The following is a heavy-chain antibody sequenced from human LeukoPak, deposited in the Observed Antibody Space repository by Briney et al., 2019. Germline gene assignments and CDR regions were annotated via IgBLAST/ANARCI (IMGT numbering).Heavy chain of an antibody. Sequence: GGSLRLSCVASGFTVSSYEMNWVRQAPGKGLEWVSYISSSGSSSGSTIYYPDSVKGRFTISRDNAKNSLCLQMNSLRAEDTALYYCARRFDLWGRGTLVTVSS. CDR1: GFTVSSYE. CDR2: ISSSGSSSGSTI. J-gene: IGHJ2*01. V-gene: IGHV3-48*03. CDR3: ARRFDL.